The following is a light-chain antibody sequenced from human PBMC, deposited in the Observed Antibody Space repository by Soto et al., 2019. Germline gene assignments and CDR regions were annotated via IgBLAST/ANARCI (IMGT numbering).Light chain of an antibody. CDR2: DAS. J-gene: IGKJ4*01. V-gene: IGKV1-5*01. Sequence: DIQMTQSPSTLSTSVEDRVTITCRASQSISTWLAWYQQKPGKAPKLLIYDASSLASGVPSRFSGSGSGTEFTLSISSLQPDDFATYYCHQYSTYPLTFGGGTKVEIK. CDR3: HQYSTYPLT. CDR1: QSISTW.